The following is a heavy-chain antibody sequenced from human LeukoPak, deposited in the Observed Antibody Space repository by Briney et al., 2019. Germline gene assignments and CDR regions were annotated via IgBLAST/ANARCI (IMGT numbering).Heavy chain of an antibody. V-gene: IGHV3-74*01. Sequence: PGGSLKLSCAASGFTSSSHLMHWVRQAPGKGLVWVSRISSDGTYTNYADSVRGRFTISRDNAENTLYLQMNSLRAEDTAVYYCARGRGIAAPIDYWGQGTLVTVSS. CDR2: ISSDGTYT. CDR1: GFTSSSHL. CDR3: ARGRGIAAPIDY. J-gene: IGHJ4*02. D-gene: IGHD6-13*01.